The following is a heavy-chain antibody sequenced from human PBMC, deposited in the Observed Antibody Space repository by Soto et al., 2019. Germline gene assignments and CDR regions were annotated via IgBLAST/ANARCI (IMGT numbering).Heavy chain of an antibody. Sequence: EVQLVESGGGLVQPGGSLRLSCAASGFTFSSDDMHWVRQATGKGLEWVSAIGTAGDTYYPGSVKGRFTISRENAKNSLYLQMNSLRAGDTAVYYCARLAAAGEFDYWGQGTLVTVSS. CDR2: IGTAGDT. D-gene: IGHD6-13*01. CDR1: GFTFSSDD. V-gene: IGHV3-13*04. J-gene: IGHJ4*02. CDR3: ARLAAAGEFDY.